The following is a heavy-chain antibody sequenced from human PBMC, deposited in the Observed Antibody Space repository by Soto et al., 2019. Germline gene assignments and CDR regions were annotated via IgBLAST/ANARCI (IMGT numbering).Heavy chain of an antibody. V-gene: IGHV4-39*01. CDR3: ARRRASDYGGNHHPYYFDR. CDR1: GASIITDNYF. Sequence: TSETLSLTCTVSGASIITDNYFWVWIRQSPRRGLELIGSISYSGRTYDNPSLQSRVTISIDASKNQFSLKLTSVTTADTAVYYCARRRASDYGGNHHPYYFDRWGQGALVTVSS. CDR2: ISYSGRT. D-gene: IGHD4-17*01. J-gene: IGHJ4*02.